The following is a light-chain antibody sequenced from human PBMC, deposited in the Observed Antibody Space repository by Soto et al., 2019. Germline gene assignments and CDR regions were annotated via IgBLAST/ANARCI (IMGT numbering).Light chain of an antibody. V-gene: IGKV1-5*01. CDR3: QHYNSYPEA. J-gene: IGKJ1*01. CDR2: DAS. Sequence: DNQMTQSPSTLPASVGDRDTISCRASRIVYLGLAWYQQEPGKXSKXXIYDASSLQSGVPSAFSGSGAGTEFTLTISSLQPDDFATYYCQHYNSYPEAVGQGTKV. CDR1: RIVYLG.